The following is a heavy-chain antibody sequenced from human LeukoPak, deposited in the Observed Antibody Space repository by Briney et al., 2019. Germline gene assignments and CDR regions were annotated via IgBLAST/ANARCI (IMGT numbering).Heavy chain of an antibody. Sequence: TGGSLRLSCAVSGFSVGSSWMSWVRQTPGKGLEWVADMNEDGSGTYYVDSVKGRFTLSRENAQNSGYLQMNSRGVEDTGVYYCARDPAWGAIDYWGQGTLVTVSS. CDR2: MNEDGSGT. CDR3: ARDPAWGAIDY. CDR1: GFSVGSSW. V-gene: IGHV3-7*01. J-gene: IGHJ4*02. D-gene: IGHD7-27*01.